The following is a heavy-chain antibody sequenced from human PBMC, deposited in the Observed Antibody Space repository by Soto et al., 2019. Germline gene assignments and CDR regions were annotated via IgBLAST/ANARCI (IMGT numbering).Heavy chain of an antibody. V-gene: IGHV1-46*01. J-gene: IGHJ4*02. CDR1: GYTFTNYY. Sequence: QVQLVQSGAEVRKPGASVKVSCKASGYTFTNYYMHWVRQAPGQGLEWMGIINPSGGTTTYAQKCQGRVSITRDTSTSTVYIELSSLRSEDTAVYYCASPSFYGGNYFDYWGQGNLVTVSS. CDR3: ASPSFYGGNYFDY. D-gene: IGHD4-17*01. CDR2: INPSGGTT.